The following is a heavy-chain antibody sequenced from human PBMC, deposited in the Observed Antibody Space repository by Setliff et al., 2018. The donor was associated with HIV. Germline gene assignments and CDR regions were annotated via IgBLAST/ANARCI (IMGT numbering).Heavy chain of an antibody. D-gene: IGHD2-15*01. Sequence: DPGQGLEWMGWIGVYNGNTDYAQKVQGRVTMTTDTSTTTAYMELRSLRSDDTAVYYCARVRTLDTPVDAFDIWGQGTMVTVSS. J-gene: IGHJ3*02. V-gene: IGHV1-18*01. CDR2: IGVYNGNT. CDR3: ARVRTLDTPVDAFDI.